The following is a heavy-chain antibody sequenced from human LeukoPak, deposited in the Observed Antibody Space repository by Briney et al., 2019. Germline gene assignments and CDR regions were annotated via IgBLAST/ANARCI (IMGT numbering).Heavy chain of an antibody. J-gene: IGHJ4*02. V-gene: IGHV4-31*03. CDR3: ARVVPAVYYGVGFDY. Sequence: PSETLFLTCTVPGGSISSGGYYWSWIRQHPGKGLEWIGYIYYSGSTYYNPSLKSRVTISVDTSKNQFSLKLSSVTAADTAVYYCARVVPAVYYGVGFDYWGQGTLVTVSS. CDR2: IYYSGST. CDR1: GGSISSGGYY. D-gene: IGHD3-16*01.